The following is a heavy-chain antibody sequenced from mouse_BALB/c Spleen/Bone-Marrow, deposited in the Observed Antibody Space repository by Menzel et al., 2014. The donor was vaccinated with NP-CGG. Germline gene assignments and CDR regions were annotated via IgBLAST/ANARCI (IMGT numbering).Heavy chain of an antibody. D-gene: IGHD2-3*01. CDR2: IYPGDGDT. CDR3: ARGRGWYLDY. V-gene: IGHV1-80*01. J-gene: IGHJ2*01. CDR1: GYAISSYW. Sequence: AQLVESGAELGRPGSSVKISCKASGYAISSYWMNWVKQRPGQGLEWIGQIYPGDGDTNYNGKFKGKATLTADKSSSTAYMQISSLTSEDSAVYFCARGRGWYLDYWGQGTTLTVSS.